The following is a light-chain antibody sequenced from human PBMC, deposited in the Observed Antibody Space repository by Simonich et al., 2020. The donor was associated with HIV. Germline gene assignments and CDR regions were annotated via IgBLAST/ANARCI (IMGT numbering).Light chain of an antibody. Sequence: EIVMTQSPATLSVSPGERATLSCRASQSVSSYLAWYQQKPGQAPRLLIYDASNRATGIPARFSGSGSGTDFTLTISSLEPEDFAVYYCQQRYSWPPLTFGGGTNVEI. J-gene: IGKJ4*01. V-gene: IGKV3-11*01. CDR2: DAS. CDR1: QSVSSY. CDR3: QQRYSWPPLT.